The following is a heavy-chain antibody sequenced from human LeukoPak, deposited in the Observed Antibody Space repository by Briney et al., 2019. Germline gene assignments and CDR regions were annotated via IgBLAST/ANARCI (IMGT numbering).Heavy chain of an antibody. CDR3: ARDSTVTTGY. J-gene: IGHJ4*02. CDR2: ISSSSSYI. V-gene: IGHV3-21*01. D-gene: IGHD4-17*01. CDR1: GFTFTNAW. Sequence: GGSLRLSCAASGFTFTNAWMSWVRQAPGKGLEWVSSISSSSSYIYYADSVKGRFTISRDNAKNSLYLQMNSLRAEDTAVYYCARDSTVTTGYWGQGTLVTVSS.